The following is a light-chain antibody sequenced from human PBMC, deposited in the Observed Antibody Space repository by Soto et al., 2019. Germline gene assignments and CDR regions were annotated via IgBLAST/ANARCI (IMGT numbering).Light chain of an antibody. Sequence: EIVMTQSPVTLSVSPGDRATLSCRASQTVSSSLAWYQLKPGQAPRLLIYDATTRATGVPARFSGSGSGTALTLTIISLESVDFAVYVCHNYKTWPITFGGGTRVEIK. CDR1: QTVSSS. V-gene: IGKV3-15*01. J-gene: IGKJ4*01. CDR2: DAT. CDR3: HNYKTWPIT.